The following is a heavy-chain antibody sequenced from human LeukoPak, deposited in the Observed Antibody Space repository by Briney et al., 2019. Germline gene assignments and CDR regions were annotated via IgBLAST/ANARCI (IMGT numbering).Heavy chain of an antibody. CDR3: ARSQFDY. V-gene: IGHV3-74*01. CDR2: ISGDGSTA. Sequence: GGSLRLSCAASGFAFSSYWMLWVRQAPGKGLVWVSRISGDGSTATYADSVKGRFTISRDNAKNILYLQMNSLRAEDTAIYYCARSQFDYWGQGILVTVSS. CDR1: GFAFSSYW. J-gene: IGHJ4*02.